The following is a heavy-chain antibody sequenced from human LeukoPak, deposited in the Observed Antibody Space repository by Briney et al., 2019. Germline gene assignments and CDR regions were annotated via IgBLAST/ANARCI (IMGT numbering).Heavy chain of an antibody. V-gene: IGHV1-2*02. CDR3: VREGNELLSKNFDY. CDR2: INPHSGGT. J-gene: IGHJ4*02. D-gene: IGHD2-21*02. Sequence: ASVKVSCKASGFTFTGDYIHWVRQAPGQGLEWIGYINPHSGGTNSPQKFQGRVTMTTDTSISAAYMELSSLISDDTAMYYCVREGNELLSKNFDYWGQGTLVTVSS. CDR1: GFTFTGDY.